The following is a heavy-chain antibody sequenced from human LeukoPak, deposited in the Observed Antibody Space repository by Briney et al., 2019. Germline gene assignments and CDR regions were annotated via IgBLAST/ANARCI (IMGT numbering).Heavy chain of an antibody. CDR1: GYTFTGYY. CDR2: INPNSGGT. Sequence: ASVKVSCKASGYTFTGYYMHWVRQAPGQGLEWMGWINPNSGGTNYAQKFQGRVTMTRDTSISTAYMELSRLRSDDTAVYYCASAEYCSSTSCYPSSGWFHYFDYWGQGTLVTVSS. V-gene: IGHV1-2*02. CDR3: ASAEYCSSTSCYPSSGWFHYFDY. D-gene: IGHD2-2*01. J-gene: IGHJ4*02.